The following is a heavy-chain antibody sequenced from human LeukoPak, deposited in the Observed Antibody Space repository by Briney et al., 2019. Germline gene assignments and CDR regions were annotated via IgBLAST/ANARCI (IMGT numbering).Heavy chain of an antibody. J-gene: IGHJ4*02. CDR2: IYYSGST. D-gene: IGHD4-17*01. CDR3: ARSDYGDYVPLDY. Sequence: SETLSLTCTVSGGSISSYYWSWIRQPPRKGLEWTGYIYYSGSTNYNPSLKSRVTISVDTSKNQFSLKLSSVTAADTAVYYCARSDYGDYVPLDYWAREPWSPSPQ. V-gene: IGHV4-59*01. CDR1: GGSISSYY.